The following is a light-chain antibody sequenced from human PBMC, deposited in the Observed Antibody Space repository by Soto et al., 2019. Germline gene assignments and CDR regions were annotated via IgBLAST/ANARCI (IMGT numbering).Light chain of an antibody. CDR2: GAS. CDR1: QSVSSSY. CDR3: QQYCTSPPGT. Sequence: IVLTQSPGTLSLSPGERATLSCRASQSVSSSYLAWYQQKPGQAPRLLIYGASSRANGIPDRFSGSGSGTDFTLTISRLEPEDFAVYYCQQYCTSPPGTFGQGTKVEIK. J-gene: IGKJ1*01. V-gene: IGKV3-20*01.